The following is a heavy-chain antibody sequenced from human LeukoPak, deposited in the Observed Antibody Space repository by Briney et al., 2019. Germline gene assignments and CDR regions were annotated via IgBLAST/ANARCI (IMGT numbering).Heavy chain of an antibody. D-gene: IGHD1-1*01. CDR1: GYSISISFY. J-gene: IGHJ5*02. V-gene: IGHV4-38-2*01. CDR2: IYHTGRT. Sequence: ASETLSLTCAVSGYSISISFYWGWIRQPPGKGLGWIGSIYHTGRTYYNPSLNSRVTISVDTSKNHFSLKLSSVTAADTAVYYCARVRTSSLGWFDPWGQGTLVTVSS. CDR3: ARVRTSSLGWFDP.